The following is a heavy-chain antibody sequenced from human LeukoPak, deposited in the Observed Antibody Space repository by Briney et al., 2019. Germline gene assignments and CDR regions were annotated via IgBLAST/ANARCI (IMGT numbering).Heavy chain of an antibody. Sequence: SETLSLTCAVYGGSFSGYYWSWIRQPPGKGLEWIGEINHSGSTNYNPSLKSRVTISVDTSKNQCSLKMGSVTAADTAVYYCARMAAMVTLVYWGRGTLVTVSS. CDR2: INHSGST. CDR3: ARMAAMVTLVY. J-gene: IGHJ4*02. V-gene: IGHV4-34*01. CDR1: GGSFSGYY. D-gene: IGHD5-18*01.